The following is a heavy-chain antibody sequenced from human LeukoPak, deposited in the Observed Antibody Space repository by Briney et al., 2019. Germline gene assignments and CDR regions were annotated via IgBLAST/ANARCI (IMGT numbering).Heavy chain of an antibody. V-gene: IGHV3-7*01. Sequence: GGSLRLSCAASGFTFSSYWMSWVRQAPGKGLEWVANIKQDGNEKYYVDSVKGRFTISRDNAKNSLYLQMNSLRAEGTAVYYCARDDCSSISCYHNWFDPWGQGTLVTVSS. CDR3: ARDDCSSISCYHNWFDP. J-gene: IGHJ5*02. CDR1: GFTFSSYW. D-gene: IGHD2-2*01. CDR2: IKQDGNEK.